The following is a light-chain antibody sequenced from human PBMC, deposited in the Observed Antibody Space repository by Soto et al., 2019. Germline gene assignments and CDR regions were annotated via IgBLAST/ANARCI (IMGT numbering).Light chain of an antibody. V-gene: IGKV3-20*01. CDR3: QHYASSTWT. J-gene: IGKJ1*01. CDR1: LSISSNY. Sequence: IVLTQYPGTLSLSPGERATLSCRASLSISSNYLTWYQQKPGQAPRLIIYGASSRATGFPDRFSGSGSGTDFTITISRLEPEDFAVYYCQHYASSTWTFGQGTKVDIK. CDR2: GAS.